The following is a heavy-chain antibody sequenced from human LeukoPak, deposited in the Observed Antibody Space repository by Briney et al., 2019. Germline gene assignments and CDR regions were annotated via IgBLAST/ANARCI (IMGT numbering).Heavy chain of an antibody. CDR2: ISWNSGSI. D-gene: IGHD4-17*01. CDR3: AKEIHDYGDYHFDY. V-gene: IGHV3-9*01. CDR1: GFTFDDYA. J-gene: IGHJ4*02. Sequence: GGSLRLSCAASGFTFDDYAMHWVRQAPGKGLEWVSGISWNSGSIGYADSVKGRFTISRDNAKNPLYLQMNSLRAEDTALYYCAKEIHDYGDYHFDYWGQGTLVTVSS.